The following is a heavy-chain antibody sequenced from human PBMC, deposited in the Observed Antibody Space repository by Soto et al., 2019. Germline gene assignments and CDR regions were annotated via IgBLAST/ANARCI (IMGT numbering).Heavy chain of an antibody. CDR1: GDSVSSNSAA. CDR3: ARTRYMPAAGTGFDY. D-gene: IGHD6-13*01. CDR2: TYYRSKYYN. V-gene: IGHV6-1*01. Sequence: KQSQTLSLTCAISGDSVSSNSAAWNWIRQSPSRGLEWLGRTYYRSKYYNDYAVSVKSRITINPDTSKNQFSLQLNSVTPEDTAVYYCARTRYMPAAGTGFDYWGQGTLVTVSS. J-gene: IGHJ4*02.